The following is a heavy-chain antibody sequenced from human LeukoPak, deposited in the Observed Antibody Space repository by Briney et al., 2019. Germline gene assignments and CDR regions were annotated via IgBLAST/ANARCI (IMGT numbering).Heavy chain of an antibody. CDR3: ARDPWQWLVLGAFDI. V-gene: IGHV4-34*01. Sequence: SETLSLTCAVYGGSFSGYYWSWIRQPPGKGLEWIGEINHSGSTNYNPSLKSRVTISVDTSKNQFSLKLSSVTAADTAAYYCARDPWQWLVLGAFDIWGQGTMVTVSS. D-gene: IGHD6-19*01. J-gene: IGHJ3*02. CDR2: INHSGST. CDR1: GGSFSGYY.